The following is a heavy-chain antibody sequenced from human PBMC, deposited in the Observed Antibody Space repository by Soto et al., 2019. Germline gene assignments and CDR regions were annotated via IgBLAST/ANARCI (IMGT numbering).Heavy chain of an antibody. CDR1: GDSFNDYY. Sequence: VQLAQSGAEVKKPGASVKVSCKTSGDSFNDYYIHWVRQAPGQGLEWMGWINPNGGATKYAQKFRGRVTVTKDTSIRTVYMELGSLRSDDTAVYYCARESGGATATLDYYYFYMDVWGKGTTVTVSS. CDR3: ARESGGATATLDYYYFYMDV. J-gene: IGHJ6*03. V-gene: IGHV1-2*02. D-gene: IGHD5-12*01. CDR2: INPNGGAT.